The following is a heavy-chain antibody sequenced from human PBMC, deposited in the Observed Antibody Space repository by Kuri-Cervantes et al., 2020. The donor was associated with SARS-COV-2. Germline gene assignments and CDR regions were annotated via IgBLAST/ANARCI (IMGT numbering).Heavy chain of an antibody. CDR1: GYTFTSYG. CDR2: ISAYNGNT. V-gene: IGHV1-18*01. J-gene: IGHJ4*02. Sequence: ASVKVSCKASGYTFTSYGISWVRQAPGQGLEWMGWISAYNGNTNYAQKLQGRVTMTTDTSTSTAYMELRSLRPDDTAVYYCARGNYDSSGYYGFWYFDYWGQGTLVTFSS. D-gene: IGHD3-22*01. CDR3: ARGNYDSSGYYGFWYFDY.